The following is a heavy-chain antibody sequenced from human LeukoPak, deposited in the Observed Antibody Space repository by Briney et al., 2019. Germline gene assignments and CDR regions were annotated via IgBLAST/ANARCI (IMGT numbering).Heavy chain of an antibody. V-gene: IGHV1-18*01. CDR3: ARVQRSSSWYVSGWFDP. CDR1: GYTFTSYG. J-gene: IGHJ5*02. Sequence: GASVKVSCKASGYTFTSYGISWVRQAPGQGLEWMGWISAYNGNTNYAQKLQGRVTMTTDTSTSTAYMELRSLRSDDTAVYYCARVQRSSSWYVSGWFDPWGQETLVTVSS. D-gene: IGHD6-13*01. CDR2: ISAYNGNT.